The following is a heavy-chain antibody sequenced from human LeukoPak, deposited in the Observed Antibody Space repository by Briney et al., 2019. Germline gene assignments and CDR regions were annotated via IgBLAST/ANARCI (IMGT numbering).Heavy chain of an antibody. CDR1: GFTVSSNY. CDR2: ISGSGGST. CDR3: AKEDDGVAARPFDY. Sequence: GGSLRLSCAASGFTVSSNYMSWVRQAPGKGLEWVSAISGSGGSTYYADSVKGRFTISGDNSKNALYLQMNSLRAEDTAVYYCAKEDDGVAARPFDYWGQGTLVTVSS. V-gene: IGHV3-23*01. J-gene: IGHJ4*02. D-gene: IGHD6-6*01.